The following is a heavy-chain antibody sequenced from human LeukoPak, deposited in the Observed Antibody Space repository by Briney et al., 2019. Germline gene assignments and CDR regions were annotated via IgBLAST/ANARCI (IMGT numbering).Heavy chain of an antibody. Sequence: GSLRLSCAASGFTFSSYGMHWVRQAPGKGLEWVAVISYDGSNKYYADSVKGRFTISRDNSKNTLYLQMNSLRAEDTAVYYCAKDRGEIAVAGLPDYWGQGTLVTVSS. J-gene: IGHJ4*02. D-gene: IGHD6-19*01. CDR1: GFTFSSYG. CDR2: ISYDGSNK. V-gene: IGHV3-30*18. CDR3: AKDRGEIAVAGLPDY.